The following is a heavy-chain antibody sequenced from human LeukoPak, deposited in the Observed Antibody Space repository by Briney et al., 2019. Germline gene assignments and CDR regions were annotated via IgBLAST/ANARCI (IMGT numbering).Heavy chain of an antibody. V-gene: IGHV3-33*01. CDR2: VWDDGDNK. J-gene: IGHJ4*02. D-gene: IGHD6-13*01. CDR1: GFTFKKFG. CDR3: VRDSSSRWYYFDY. Sequence: GGSLRLSCSASGFTFKKFGMHWVRQAPGKGLEWVAVVWDDGDNKYYADSAKGRFTISRDNSKNTIYLQMNSLRAEDTAVYYCVRDSSSRWYYFDYWGQGTLVSVSS.